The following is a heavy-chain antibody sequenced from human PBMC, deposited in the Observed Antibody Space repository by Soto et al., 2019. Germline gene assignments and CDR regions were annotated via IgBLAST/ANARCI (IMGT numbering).Heavy chain of an antibody. CDR3: AKHQLLWFGESHFDY. CDR1: GFTFSSYA. Sequence: GGSLRLSCAASGFTFSSYAMSWVRQAPGKGLEWVSAISGSGGSTYYADSVKGRFTISRDNSKNTLYLQMNSLRAEDTAVYYCAKHQLLWFGESHFDYWGQGTLVTVSS. V-gene: IGHV3-23*01. CDR2: ISGSGGST. D-gene: IGHD3-10*01. J-gene: IGHJ4*02.